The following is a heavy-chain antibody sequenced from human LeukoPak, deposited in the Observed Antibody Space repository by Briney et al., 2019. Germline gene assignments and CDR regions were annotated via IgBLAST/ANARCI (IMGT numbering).Heavy chain of an antibody. CDR3: ATVRGALPFDP. J-gene: IGHJ5*02. V-gene: IGHV1-3*01. Sequence: ASVKVSCQASGYNFISYTMHWVRQAPGQRLEWMGLINSGHYTTEYLEKFQGGVTITRDKSARTVYMELGSLRSEDTAVYYCATVRGALPFDPWVQGTLIIVSS. CDR2: INSGHYTT. CDR1: GYNFISYT.